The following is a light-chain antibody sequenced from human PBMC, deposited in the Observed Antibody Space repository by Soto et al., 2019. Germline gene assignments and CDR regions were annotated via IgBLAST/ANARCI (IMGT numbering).Light chain of an antibody. J-gene: IGKJ4*01. CDR2: DAS. CDR1: QNVYNN. V-gene: IGKV3-15*01. Sequence: EIXMTQXXXXLXXXPGXGATLXCKASQNVYNNLAWYQQRPGQPPRLLIYDASTRATGISARFSXXXXXXXXXXTISSLQSEDFAVYFCQQCRNWPLTFGGGTKVEIK. CDR3: QQCRNWPLT.